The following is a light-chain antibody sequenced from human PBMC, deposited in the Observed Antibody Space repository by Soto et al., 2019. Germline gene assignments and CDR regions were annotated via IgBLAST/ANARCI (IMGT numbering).Light chain of an antibody. CDR3: HQYTSWPAGT. J-gene: IGKJ2*01. Sequence: EIVLTQSPGTLSLSPGERATLSCRASQIVSSSYLASYQQKPGQPPRLLIYVASSRASGIPDTFSRSGSGTDFPLTISRQEPDDFALYYCHQYTSWPAGTFGQGTKVDI. V-gene: IGKV3-20*01. CDR2: VAS. CDR1: QIVSSSY.